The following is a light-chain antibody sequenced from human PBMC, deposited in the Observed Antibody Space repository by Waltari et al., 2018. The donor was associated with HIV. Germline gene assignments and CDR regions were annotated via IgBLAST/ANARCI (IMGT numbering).Light chain of an antibody. CDR2: DST. CDR1: NSNTGSTV. Sequence: SVLTQPPSKSAAPGTTVPISCTGHNSNTGSTVASWYQQLPGASPRILIYDSTKRPSLISDRFSASKSGTTATLDIAGLQPGDEAMYYCGTRDNDLGPVVLGGGTWVTDL. J-gene: IGLJ2*01. V-gene: IGLV1-51*01. CDR3: GTRDNDLGPVV.